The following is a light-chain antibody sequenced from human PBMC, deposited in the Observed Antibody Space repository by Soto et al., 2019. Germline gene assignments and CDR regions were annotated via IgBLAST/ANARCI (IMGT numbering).Light chain of an antibody. CDR2: AAS. J-gene: IGKJ5*01. CDR3: QQSYSTPIT. V-gene: IGKV1-39*01. CDR1: QGISSS. Sequence: IQLTQSPSSLSASIGDRVTITCRASQGISSSLAWYQQEPGKAPKLLIYAASSLQSGVPSRFSGSGSGTDFTLTISSLQPEDFATYYCQQSYSTPITFGQGTRLENK.